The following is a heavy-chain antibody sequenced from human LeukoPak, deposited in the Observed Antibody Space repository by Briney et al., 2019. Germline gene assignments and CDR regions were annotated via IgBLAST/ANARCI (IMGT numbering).Heavy chain of an antibody. J-gene: IGHJ4*02. Sequence: GGSLRLSCAASGFTLSSHWVHWVRQAPGKWLVWDIRLNEDRRTTNYADSVKGRFTISRDNAKNTVYLQMNSLRVEDTGVYYCARSFSGYRDYWGQGTQVSVSS. CDR3: ARSFSGYRDY. V-gene: IGHV3-74*01. D-gene: IGHD3-22*01. CDR2: LNEDRRTT. CDR1: GFTLSSHW.